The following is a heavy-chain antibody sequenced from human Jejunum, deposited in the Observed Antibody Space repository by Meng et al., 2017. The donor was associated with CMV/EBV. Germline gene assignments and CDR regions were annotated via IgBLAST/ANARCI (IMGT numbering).Heavy chain of an antibody. V-gene: IGHV4-4*02. Sequence: SSRNWWSCVRQPPGKGLEWVGEMSPTASSNYNPSLKSRVTMSLDRSKNQFSLNLSSVTAADTAVYYCARGRSTWTTSYEGTFNYWGQGILVTVSS. CDR1: SSRNW. CDR2: MSPTASS. CDR3: ARGRSTWTTSYEGTFNY. D-gene: IGHD2/OR15-2a*01. J-gene: IGHJ4*02.